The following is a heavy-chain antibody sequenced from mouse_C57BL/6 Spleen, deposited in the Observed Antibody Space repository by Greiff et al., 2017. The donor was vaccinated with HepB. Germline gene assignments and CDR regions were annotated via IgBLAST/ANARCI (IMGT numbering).Heavy chain of an antibody. V-gene: IGHV1-26*01. Sequence: EVQLQQSGPELVKPGASVKISCKASGYTFTDYYMNWVKQSHGKSLEWIGDINPKNGGTSYNQKFKGKATLTVDKSSSTAYMELRSLTSEDSAVYYCASHYYSNYEYYFDYWGQGTTLTVSS. J-gene: IGHJ2*01. D-gene: IGHD2-5*01. CDR2: INPKNGGT. CDR3: ASHYYSNYEYYFDY. CDR1: GYTFTDYY.